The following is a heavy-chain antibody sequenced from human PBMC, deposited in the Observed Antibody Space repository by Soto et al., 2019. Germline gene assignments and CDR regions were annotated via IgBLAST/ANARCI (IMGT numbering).Heavy chain of an antibody. CDR3: ARDGGYCSSTSCYSPHYYYYYGMDV. CDR2: IIPIFGTA. Sequence: SVKVSCKASGGTFSSYAISWVRQAPGQGLEWMGGIIPIFGTANYAQKFQGRVTITADESTSTAYMELSSLRSEDTAVYYCARDGGYCSSTSCYSPHYYYYYGMDVWGQGTTVTVYS. CDR1: GGTFSSYA. J-gene: IGHJ6*01. V-gene: IGHV1-69*13. D-gene: IGHD2-2*01.